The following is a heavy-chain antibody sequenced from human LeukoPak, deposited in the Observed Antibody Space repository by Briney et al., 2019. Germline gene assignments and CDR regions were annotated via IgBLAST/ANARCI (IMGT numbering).Heavy chain of an antibody. V-gene: IGHV3-33*01. CDR2: IWYDGSNQ. Sequence: GGSLRLSCAAPGYTFRSHGMHWVRQAPGKGLEWGATIWYDGSNQYYTDSVKGRFTVSRDNSMNTLYLQMNSLGADDTAVYYCARLYGQLPTMDVWGQGTTVTVSS. J-gene: IGHJ6*02. CDR1: GYTFRSHG. D-gene: IGHD2-2*01. CDR3: ARLYGQLPTMDV.